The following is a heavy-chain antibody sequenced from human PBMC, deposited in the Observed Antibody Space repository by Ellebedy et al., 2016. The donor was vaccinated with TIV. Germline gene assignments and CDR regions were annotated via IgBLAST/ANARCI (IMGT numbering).Heavy chain of an antibody. V-gene: IGHV3-23*01. CDR1: GFTFSSYA. CDR2: ISGSGGST. CDR3: ASRSGSYPPKIDY. D-gene: IGHD3-10*01. Sequence: GESLKISXAASGFTFSSYAMSWVRQAPGKGLEWVSAISGSGGSTYYADSVKGRFTISRDNSKNTLYLQMNSLRAEDTAVYYCASRSGSYPPKIDYWGQGTLVTVSS. J-gene: IGHJ4*02.